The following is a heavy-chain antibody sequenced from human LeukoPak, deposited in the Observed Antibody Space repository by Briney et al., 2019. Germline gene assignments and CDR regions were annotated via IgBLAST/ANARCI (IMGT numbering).Heavy chain of an antibody. Sequence: GGSLRLSCAASGFTFSSYAMSWVRQAPGKGLEWVSAISGSCGSTYYADSVKGRFTISRDNSKKTLYLQMNSPRAEDTAVYYCAKDGRVIIMVRGVAFDIWGQGTMGTVSS. J-gene: IGHJ3*02. CDR2: ISGSCGST. CDR3: AKDGRVIIMVRGVAFDI. V-gene: IGHV3-23*01. D-gene: IGHD3-10*01. CDR1: GFTFSSYA.